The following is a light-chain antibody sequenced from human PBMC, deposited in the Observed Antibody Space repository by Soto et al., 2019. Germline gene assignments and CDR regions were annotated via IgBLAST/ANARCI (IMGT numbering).Light chain of an antibody. V-gene: IGLV2-14*01. CDR2: EVS. J-gene: IGLJ1*01. CDR3: SSYTSSTNYV. Sequence: QSVLTEPACVSGSPGQSPTISCTGTSIDIAPYNYVSWYQQHPGKAPKLIIYEVSYRPSGISNRFSGSKSGNTASLTISGLQAEDEADYYCSSYTSSTNYVFGTGTKVTVL. CDR1: SIDIAPYNY.